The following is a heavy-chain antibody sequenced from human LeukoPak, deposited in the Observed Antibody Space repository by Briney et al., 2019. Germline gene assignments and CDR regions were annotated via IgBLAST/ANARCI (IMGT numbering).Heavy chain of an antibody. Sequence: GGSLRLSCAASGFIFSNYGMTWVRQTPGKGLEWVANVKQDGSEKDYVDSVKGRFTISRDNAKNSLYLQMNSLRAEDTGVYYCARGTDYDASGYVGYWGQGTLVTVSS. CDR2: VKQDGSEK. CDR1: GFIFSNYG. V-gene: IGHV3-7*03. D-gene: IGHD3-22*01. CDR3: ARGTDYDASGYVGY. J-gene: IGHJ4*02.